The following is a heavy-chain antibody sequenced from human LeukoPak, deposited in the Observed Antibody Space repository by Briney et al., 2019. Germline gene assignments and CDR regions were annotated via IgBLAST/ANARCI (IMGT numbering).Heavy chain of an antibody. Sequence: GGSLRLSCAASGFTFSNYAMSWVRQAPGKGLEWVSYISSSSSTIYYADSVKGRFTISRDNAKNSLYLQMNSLRDEDTAVYYCARDSPTTYYDSSGYTFGYWGQGTLVTVSS. CDR3: ARDSPTTYYDSSGYTFGY. D-gene: IGHD3-22*01. CDR2: ISSSSSTI. J-gene: IGHJ4*02. V-gene: IGHV3-48*02. CDR1: GFTFSNYA.